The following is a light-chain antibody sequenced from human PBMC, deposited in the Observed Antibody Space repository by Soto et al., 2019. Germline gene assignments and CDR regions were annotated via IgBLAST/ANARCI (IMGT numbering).Light chain of an antibody. CDR1: QSISNY. CDR2: GTS. CDR3: QQYFRTPVT. V-gene: IGKV3-15*01. J-gene: IGKJ5*01. Sequence: EIVMTQSPATLSVSPGERASLSCRASQSISNYLAWYQQKPGQAPRLLIFGTSTRATGIPARFSGSGSGTDFTLTISSLQAEDVAIYYCQQYFRTPVTFGQGTRLEIK.